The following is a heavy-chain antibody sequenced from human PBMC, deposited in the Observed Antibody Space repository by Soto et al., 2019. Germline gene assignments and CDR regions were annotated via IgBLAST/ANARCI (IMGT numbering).Heavy chain of an antibody. D-gene: IGHD3-3*01. Sequence: PSETLSLTCTVSGGSISSSSYYWGWIRQPPGKGLEWIGSIYYSGSTYYNPSLNSRVTISVDTSKNQFSLKLSSVTAADTAVYYCARPHVDFWSGYYRPLGWFDPWGQGPLVTVSS. V-gene: IGHV4-39*01. CDR3: ARPHVDFWSGYYRPLGWFDP. CDR2: IYYSGST. J-gene: IGHJ5*02. CDR1: GGSISSSSYY.